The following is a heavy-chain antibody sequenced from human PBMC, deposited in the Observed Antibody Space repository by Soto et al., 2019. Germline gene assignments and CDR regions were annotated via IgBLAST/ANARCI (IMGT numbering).Heavy chain of an antibody. J-gene: IGHJ6*02. Sequence: QVQLVQSGPEVEKPGASVKVSCKASGYTFTSYGISWVRQAPGQGLEWMGWISGKTGKTNYAQKFQGRVTISTDTSPSTAYMDLRSLRSDDTAVYYCARVPREIILVGMDVWGQGTTVTVSS. D-gene: IGHD2-2*01. CDR1: GYTFTSYG. CDR3: ARVPREIILVGMDV. CDR2: ISGKTGKT. V-gene: IGHV1-18*04.